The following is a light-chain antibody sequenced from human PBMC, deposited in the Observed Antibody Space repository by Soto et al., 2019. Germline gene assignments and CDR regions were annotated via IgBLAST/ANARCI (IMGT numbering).Light chain of an antibody. CDR2: DVS. CDR3: KSYTSRSTYV. J-gene: IGLJ1*01. V-gene: IGLV2-14*03. Sequence: QSALTQPASVSGSPGQSITISCNGTSSDVGGYNSVSWYQHHPGKAPKLMIYDVSNRSSGVSSRFSGSKSDNTASLTISGLQAEDEADYYCKSYTSRSTYVFGTGTKVTVL. CDR1: SSDVGGYNS.